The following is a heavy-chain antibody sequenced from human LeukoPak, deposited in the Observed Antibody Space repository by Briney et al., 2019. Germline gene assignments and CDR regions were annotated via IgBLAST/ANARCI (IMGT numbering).Heavy chain of an antibody. CDR2: IKQDGSEK. CDR3: AGGTINFDY. D-gene: IGHD2-8*01. J-gene: IGHJ4*02. Sequence: GGSLRLSCAASGFTFSTYWMSWVRQAPGKGLEWVANIKQDGSEKYYVDSVKGRFTISRDNARNSLYLQMNSLRAEDTAVYYCAGGTINFDYWGQGTLVTVSS. CDR1: GFTFSTYW. V-gene: IGHV3-7*03.